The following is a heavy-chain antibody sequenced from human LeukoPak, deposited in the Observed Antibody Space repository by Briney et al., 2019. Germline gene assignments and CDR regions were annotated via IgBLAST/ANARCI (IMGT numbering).Heavy chain of an antibody. D-gene: IGHD4-23*01. CDR2: ISSSRSSI. V-gene: IGHV3-21*01. CDR3: ARLFYGGNDNWFDP. Sequence: PGGSLRLSCAASGFTFSTYNMNWVRQAPGKGLEWVSSISSSRSSIYYSDSVKGRFTISRDNAKNSLYLQMNSLRAEDTAVYYCARLFYGGNDNWFDPWGQGTLVTVSS. CDR1: GFTFSTYN. J-gene: IGHJ5*02.